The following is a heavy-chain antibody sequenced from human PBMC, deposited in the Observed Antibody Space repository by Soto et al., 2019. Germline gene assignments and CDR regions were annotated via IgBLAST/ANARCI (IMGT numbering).Heavy chain of an antibody. CDR3: ARTYYYDSSGYNDAFDI. CDR2: INPSGGST. CDR1: GYTFTSYY. Sequence: ASVKVSCKASGYTFTSYYMHWVRQAPGQGLEWMGIINPSGGSTSYAQKFQGRVTMNRDTSTSTVYMELSSLRSEDTAVHYCARTYYYDSSGYNDAFDIWGQGTMVTVSS. V-gene: IGHV1-46*01. J-gene: IGHJ3*02. D-gene: IGHD3-22*01.